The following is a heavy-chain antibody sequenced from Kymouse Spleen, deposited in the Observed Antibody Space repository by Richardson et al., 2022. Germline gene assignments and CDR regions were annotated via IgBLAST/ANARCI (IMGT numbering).Heavy chain of an antibody. J-gene: IGHJ4*02. Sequence: QVQLVESGGGVVQPGRSLRLSCAASGFTFSSYGMHWVRQAPGKGLEWVAVISYDGSNKYYADSVKGRFTISRDNSKNTLYLQMNSLRAEDTAVYYCAKEGFITMVRGVIDYWGQGTLVTVSS. CDR1: GFTFSSYG. V-gene: IGHV3-30*18. D-gene: IGHD3-10*01. CDR2: ISYDGSNK. CDR3: AKEGFITMVRGVIDY.